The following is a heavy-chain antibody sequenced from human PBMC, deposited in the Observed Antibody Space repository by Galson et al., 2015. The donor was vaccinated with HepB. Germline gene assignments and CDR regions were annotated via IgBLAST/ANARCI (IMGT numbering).Heavy chain of an antibody. CDR3: ARSEQQVPLGVKYYYYYMDV. CDR1: GDSVSSNTTA. V-gene: IGHV6-1*01. D-gene: IGHD6-13*01. CDR2: AYYRSKGYR. J-gene: IGHJ6*03. Sequence: CAISGDSVSSNTTAWNWIRQSPARGLEGLGRAYYRSKGYRDYALSVKSRITINPDTSTNHFSLQLNSVTPEDTAVYFCARSEQQVPLGVKYYYYYMDVWGKGATVTVSS.